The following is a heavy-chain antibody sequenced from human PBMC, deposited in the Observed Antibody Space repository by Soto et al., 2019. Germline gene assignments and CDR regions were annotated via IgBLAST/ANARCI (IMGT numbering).Heavy chain of an antibody. CDR3: ARDRNVPRLSSSYFDY. CDR2: SSSSSYT. Sequence: GGSLRLSCAASGFTFSSYEMNWVRQAPGKGLEWISYSSSSSYTNYADSVKGRFTISRDNAKNSLYLQMNSLRAEDTAVYYCARDRNVPRLSSSYFDYWGQGTLVTVSS. D-gene: IGHD6-13*01. J-gene: IGHJ4*02. CDR1: GFTFSSYE. V-gene: IGHV3-21*05.